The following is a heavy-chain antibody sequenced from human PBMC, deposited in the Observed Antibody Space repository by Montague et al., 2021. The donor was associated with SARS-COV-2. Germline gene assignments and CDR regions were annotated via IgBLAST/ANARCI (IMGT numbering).Heavy chain of an antibody. CDR3: ARGEPQTLTLIELSGKSASDY. V-gene: IGHV4-34*01. CDR2: INHSGTT. D-gene: IGHD3-3*01. CDR1: GGSFIGCY. J-gene: IGHJ4*02. Sequence: SETLSLTCAVYGGSFIGCYCTWICQSPAKGLEWIAEINHSGTTNYIFNPSLRSRLTISVDTSKSQFSLKLSSVTAADTGVYYCARGEPQTLTLIELSGKSASDYWGQGTLVTVSS.